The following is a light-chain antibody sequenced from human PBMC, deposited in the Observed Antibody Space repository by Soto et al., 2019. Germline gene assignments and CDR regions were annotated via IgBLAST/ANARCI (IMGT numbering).Light chain of an antibody. J-gene: IGKJ1*01. CDR3: QQYKTWPWT. CDR2: GAS. Sequence: IVMTQSPATLSVSPGERATLSCTASQSVSSNLVWYQQKPGQAPRLLIYGASTRATGISARFSGSGSGTEFTLTISSLQSGDFAIYHCQQYKTWPWTFGQGTKVEIK. CDR1: QSVSSN. V-gene: IGKV3-15*01.